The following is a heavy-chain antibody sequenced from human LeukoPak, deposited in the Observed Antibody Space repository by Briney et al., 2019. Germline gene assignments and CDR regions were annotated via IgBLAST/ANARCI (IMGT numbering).Heavy chain of an antibody. D-gene: IGHD3-9*01. Sequence: GGSLRLSCAASGFTFSSYGMHWVRQAPGKGLEWVANIKQDGSEKYYVDSVKGRFTISRDNAKNSLYLQMNSLRAEDTAVYYCARSITRYYDILTGYYFPDYWGQGTLVTVSS. CDR3: ARSITRYYDILTGYYFPDY. J-gene: IGHJ4*02. CDR1: GFTFSSYG. V-gene: IGHV3-7*01. CDR2: IKQDGSEK.